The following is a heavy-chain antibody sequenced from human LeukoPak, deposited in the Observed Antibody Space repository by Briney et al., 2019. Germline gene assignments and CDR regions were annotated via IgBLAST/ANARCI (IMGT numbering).Heavy chain of an antibody. CDR1: GFTFSSYA. CDR2: ISGSGGST. D-gene: IGHD5-24*01. J-gene: IGHJ4*02. CDR3: AKDASSGMATTLDFDY. Sequence: PGGSLRLSCAASGFTFSSYAMSWVRQAPGKGLEWVSAISGSGGSTYYADSVKGRFTISRDNSENTLYLQMNSLRAEDTAVYYCAKDASSGMATTLDFDYWGQGTLVTVSS. V-gene: IGHV3-23*01.